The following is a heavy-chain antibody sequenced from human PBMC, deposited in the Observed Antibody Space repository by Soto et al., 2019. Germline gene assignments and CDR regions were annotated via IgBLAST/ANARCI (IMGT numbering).Heavy chain of an antibody. D-gene: IGHD5-18*01. J-gene: IGHJ6*02. V-gene: IGHV1-69*12. CDR3: ALRWGYNYGRGLDV. CDR1: VGTFSSYA. Sequence: QVQLVQSGAEVKKPGSSVKVSCKASVGTFSSYAISWVRQAPGQGLEWMGGIIPLFGTANYAQKFQGRVTITADESTSTAYMELSSLRSEDTAVYYCALRWGYNYGRGLDVWGQGTTVTVSS. CDR2: IIPLFGTA.